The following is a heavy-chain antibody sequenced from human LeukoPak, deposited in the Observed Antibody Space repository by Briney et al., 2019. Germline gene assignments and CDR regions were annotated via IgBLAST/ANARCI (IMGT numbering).Heavy chain of an antibody. J-gene: IGHJ6*02. Sequence: SETLSLTCTVSGGSISSYYWSWIRQPPGKGLEWIGYIYYSGSTNYNPSLKSRVTISVDTSKNQFSLKLSSVTAADTAVYYCARGGVTPYYYYGMDVWGQGTTVTVPS. CDR1: GGSISSYY. V-gene: IGHV4-59*01. CDR3: ARGGVTPYYYYGMDV. CDR2: IYYSGST. D-gene: IGHD2-21*02.